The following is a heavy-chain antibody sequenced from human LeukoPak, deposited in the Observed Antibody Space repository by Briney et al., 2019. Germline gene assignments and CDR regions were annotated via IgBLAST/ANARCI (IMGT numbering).Heavy chain of an antibody. CDR1: GFTFSSYG. J-gene: IGHJ6*02. D-gene: IGHD2/OR15-2a*01. V-gene: IGHV3-30*18. CDR2: ISYDGSNK. Sequence: GGSLRLSCAASGFTFSSYGMHWVRQAPGKGLEWVAVISYDGSNKYYADSVKGRFTISRDNSKSTLFLQMNSLRAEDTAVYYCAKDLRGSNYYYYYGMDAWGQGTTVTVSS. CDR3: AKDLRGSNYYYYYGMDA.